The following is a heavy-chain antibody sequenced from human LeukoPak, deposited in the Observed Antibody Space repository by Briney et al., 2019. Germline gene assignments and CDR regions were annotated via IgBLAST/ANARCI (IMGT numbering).Heavy chain of an antibody. D-gene: IGHD6-13*01. CDR1: GGSISSYY. J-gene: IGHJ6*02. CDR2: IYYSGST. V-gene: IGHV4-59*01. CDR3: ARARIAAAGNNYYYGMDV. Sequence: PSETLSLTCTVSGGSISSYYWSWIRQPPGKGLEWIGYIYYSGSTNYNPSLKSRVTISVGTSKNQFSLKLSSVTAADTAVYYCARARIAAAGNNYYYGMDVWGQGTTVTVSS.